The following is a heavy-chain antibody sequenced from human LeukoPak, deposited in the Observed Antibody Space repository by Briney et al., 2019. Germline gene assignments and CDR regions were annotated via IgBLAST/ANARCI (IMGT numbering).Heavy chain of an antibody. CDR3: GRLFGSGGSSGGVDV. CDR2: IYYSGT. J-gene: IGHJ6*02. Sequence: SETLSLTCSVSGDPSSTGGFSWSWIRQPPGKGLEWIGNIYYSGTNYNPSLKSRAIISVDRSKKEFSLKLNSVTAADTAVYYCGRLFGSGGSSGGVDVWGQGTTVIVSS. CDR1: GDPSSTGGFS. D-gene: IGHD3-10*01. V-gene: IGHV4-30-2*01.